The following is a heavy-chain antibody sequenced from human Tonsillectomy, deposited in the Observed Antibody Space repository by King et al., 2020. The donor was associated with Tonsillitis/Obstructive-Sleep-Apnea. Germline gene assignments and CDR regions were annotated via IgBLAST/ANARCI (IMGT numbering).Heavy chain of an antibody. D-gene: IGHD6-6*01. V-gene: IGHV4-31*03. CDR2: IYYSGST. CDR1: GGSISSGGYY. Sequence: QLQESGPGLVKPSQTLSLTCTVSGGSISSGGYYWSWIRQHPGKGLEWIGYIYYSGSTYYNPSLKSRVTISVDTSKNQFSLKLSSVTAADTAVYYCARSRAGIAARAHYYYYMDVSGKGTTVTVSS. CDR3: ARSRAGIAARAHYYYYMDV. J-gene: IGHJ6*03.